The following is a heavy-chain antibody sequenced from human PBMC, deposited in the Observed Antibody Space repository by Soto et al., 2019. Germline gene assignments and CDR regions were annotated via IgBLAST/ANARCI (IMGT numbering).Heavy chain of an antibody. D-gene: IGHD1-26*01. CDR2: IHYSGRT. CDR1: NCSISGFY. V-gene: IGHV4-59*12. CDR3: VRVGVGIGNHFDS. J-gene: IGHJ4*02. Sequence: SEPLSLTCIVSNCSISGFYWTWIRQPPGKILEWIGYIHYSGRTDYNPSLTSRATMSVDTSKNQFSLNLKSITAADTAVYYCVRVGVGIGNHFDSWGWGTLVTVSS.